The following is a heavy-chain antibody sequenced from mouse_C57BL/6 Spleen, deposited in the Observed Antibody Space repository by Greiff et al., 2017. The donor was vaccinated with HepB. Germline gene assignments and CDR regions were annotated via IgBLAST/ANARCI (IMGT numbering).Heavy chain of an antibody. D-gene: IGHD2-4*01. CDR1: GYSITSGYD. CDR3: ARGGYYDDFAY. J-gene: IGHJ3*01. CDR2: ISYSGST. Sequence: EVMLVESGPGMVKPSQSLSLTCTVPGYSITSGYDWHWIRHFPGNQLEWMGYISYSGSTNYNPSLKSRISITHDTSKNHFFLKLNSVTTEDTATYYCARGGYYDDFAYWGQGTLVTVSA. V-gene: IGHV3-1*01.